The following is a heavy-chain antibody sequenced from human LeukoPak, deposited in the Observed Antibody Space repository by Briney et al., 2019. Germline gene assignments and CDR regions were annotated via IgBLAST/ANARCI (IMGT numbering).Heavy chain of an antibody. V-gene: IGHV3-30*18. D-gene: IGHD3-10*01. J-gene: IGHJ6*02. CDR1: GFTFSSYG. Sequence: PGGSLRLSCAASGFTFSSYGMHWVRQAPGKGLEWVAVISYDGSNKYYADSVKGRFTISRDNSKNTLYLQMNSLRAEDTAVYYCAKGAPYYGSGSSRYYYYGMDVWGQGTTVTVSS. CDR3: AKGAPYYGSGSSRYYYYGMDV. CDR2: ISYDGSNK.